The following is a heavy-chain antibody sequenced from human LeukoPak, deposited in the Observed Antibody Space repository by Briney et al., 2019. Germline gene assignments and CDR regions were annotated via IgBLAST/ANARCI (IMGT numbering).Heavy chain of an antibody. Sequence: SVKVSCKASGGTFSSYAISWVRQAPGQGLEWMGRIIPIFGTANYAQKFQGRVTITTDESTSTAYMKLSSLRSEDTAVYYCARDRHYYDSSAIDYWGQGTLVTVSS. CDR3: ARDRHYYDSSAIDY. V-gene: IGHV1-69*05. J-gene: IGHJ4*02. CDR1: GGTFSSYA. D-gene: IGHD3-22*01. CDR2: IIPIFGTA.